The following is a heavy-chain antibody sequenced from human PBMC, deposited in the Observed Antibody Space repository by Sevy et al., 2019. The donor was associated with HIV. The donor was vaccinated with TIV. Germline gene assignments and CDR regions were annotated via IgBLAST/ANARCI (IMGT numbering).Heavy chain of an antibody. CDR3: ARDQTRYCSSTSCYEFDY. CDR2: INPSGGST. J-gene: IGHJ4*02. V-gene: IGHV1-46*01. Sequence: ASVKVSCKASGYTFTSYYMHWVRQAPGQGLEWMGIINPSGGSTSYAQKFQGRVTMTRDTSTSTVYMELSSLRPEDTAVYYCARDQTRYCSSTSCYEFDYWGQGTLVTVSS. CDR1: GYTFTSYY. D-gene: IGHD2-2*01.